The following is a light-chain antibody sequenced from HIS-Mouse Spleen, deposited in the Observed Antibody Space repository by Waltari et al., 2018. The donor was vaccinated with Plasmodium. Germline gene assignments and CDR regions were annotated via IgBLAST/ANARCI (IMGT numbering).Light chain of an antibody. CDR1: NLGAKN. Sequence: SYELTQPPSVSVSPGQTASITCSGDNLGAKNACWYQQKPGQSPVLVIYQDSKRPSGIPERFSGSNSGNTATLTISGTQAMDEADYYCQAWDSSTAFVFGGGTKLTVL. CDR3: QAWDSSTAFV. J-gene: IGLJ2*01. V-gene: IGLV3-1*01. CDR2: QDS.